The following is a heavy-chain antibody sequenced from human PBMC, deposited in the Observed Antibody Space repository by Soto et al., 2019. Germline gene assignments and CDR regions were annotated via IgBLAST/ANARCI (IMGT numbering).Heavy chain of an antibody. V-gene: IGHV4-39*01. CDR2: IYYSGST. D-gene: IGHD2-15*01. CDR1: GGSISSSSYY. J-gene: IGHJ5*02. Sequence: SETLSLTCTVSGGSISSSSYYWGWIRQPPGKGLEWIGSIYYSGSTYYNPSLKSRVTISVDTSKNQFSLKLSSVTAADTAVYYCAREPWWHHLNATENNWFDPWGQGTLVTVSS. CDR3: AREPWWHHLNATENNWFDP.